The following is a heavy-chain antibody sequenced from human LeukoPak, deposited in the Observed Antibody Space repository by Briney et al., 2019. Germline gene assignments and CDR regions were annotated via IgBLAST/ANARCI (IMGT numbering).Heavy chain of an antibody. Sequence: PEGALRLSLAASGFTFISYAMHGVRQAPGKGAAGVALISYDGRNKYYVDSAKGRFSISRNNSKNTLYLQMNSLRAEDTDVKYCARGPSDYDFWSGYSNFEYWGQGNLVTVSS. D-gene: IGHD3-3*01. V-gene: IGHV3-30*04. J-gene: IGHJ4*02. CDR1: GFTFISYA. CDR3: ARGPSDYDFWSGYSNFEY. CDR2: ISYDGRNK.